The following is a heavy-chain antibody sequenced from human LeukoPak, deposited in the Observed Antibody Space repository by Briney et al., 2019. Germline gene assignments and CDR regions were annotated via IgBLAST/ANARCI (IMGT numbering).Heavy chain of an antibody. V-gene: IGHV3-7*01. Sequence: GGSLRLSCAASGFSFSTYWMIWVHQAPGKGLEWVASIKQDGSEKYYVDSVKGRFTISRDNARNSMSLQMNSLRAEDTAIYYCTRRASNYDFWSGYNVWGKGTTVTVSS. CDR2: IKQDGSEK. CDR3: TRRASNYDFWSGYNV. CDR1: GFSFSTYW. D-gene: IGHD3-3*01. J-gene: IGHJ6*04.